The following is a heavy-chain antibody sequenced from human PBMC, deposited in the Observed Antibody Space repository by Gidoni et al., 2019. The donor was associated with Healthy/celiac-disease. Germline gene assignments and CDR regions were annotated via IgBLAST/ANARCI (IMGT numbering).Heavy chain of an antibody. J-gene: IGHJ4*02. CDR2: IRSKAYGGTT. CDR3: TRPYSSSWYGYYFDY. D-gene: IGHD6-13*01. V-gene: IGHV3-49*05. CDR1: GFTFGDYA. Sequence: EVQLVESGGGLVKPGRSLRLSCTASGFTFGDYAMSWFRQAPGKGLEWVGFIRSKAYGGTTEYAASVKGRFTISRDDSKSIAYLQMNSLKTEDTAVYYCTRPYSSSWYGYYFDYWGQGTLVTVSS.